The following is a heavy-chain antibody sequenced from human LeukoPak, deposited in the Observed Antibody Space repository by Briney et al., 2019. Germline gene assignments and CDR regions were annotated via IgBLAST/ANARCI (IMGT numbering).Heavy chain of an antibody. D-gene: IGHD1-1*01. V-gene: IGHV3-21*01. CDR3: ARDPYNGAYSEGYYYYFMDV. J-gene: IGHJ6*03. CDR1: GFTFSSYE. Sequence: GGSLRLSCAASGFTFSSYEMNWVRQAPGKGLEWISSITSSSSYTFYADSVKGRFTISRDNAKNSLYLQMNSLRVEDTAVYYCARDPYNGAYSEGYYYYFMDVWGKGTTVTVSS. CDR2: ITSSSSYT.